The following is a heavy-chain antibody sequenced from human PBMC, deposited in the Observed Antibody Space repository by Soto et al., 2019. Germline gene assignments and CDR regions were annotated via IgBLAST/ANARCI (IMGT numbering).Heavy chain of an antibody. CDR3: ARGPPLLW. CDR1: GGSPSSGGYF. Sequence: SETLSLPCAGSGGSPSSGGYFLSWIRQPPGKGLECIGYIYHSGSTYYNPSLKSRVTISVDRSKNQFSLKLSSVTAADTAVYYCARGPPLLWWSQGTLVTVSS. CDR2: IYHSGST. J-gene: IGHJ4*02. D-gene: IGHD2-21*01. V-gene: IGHV4-30-2*01.